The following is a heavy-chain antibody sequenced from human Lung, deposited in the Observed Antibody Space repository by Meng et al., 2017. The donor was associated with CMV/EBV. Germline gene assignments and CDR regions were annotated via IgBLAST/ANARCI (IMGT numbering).Heavy chain of an antibody. V-gene: IGHV1-8*01. Sequence: FTSYDIDWVRQAAGQGLECMGWVNPNSGNTGYGQKFKDRVSMTRDTSMSTVYMELASLRYEDTAIYYGAREVPKWAGKVLQGRVFDYWGQGTLVTVSS. CDR2: VNPNSGNT. J-gene: IGHJ4*02. CDR3: AREVPKWAGKVLQGRVFDY. D-gene: IGHD2/OR15-2a*01. CDR1: FTSYD.